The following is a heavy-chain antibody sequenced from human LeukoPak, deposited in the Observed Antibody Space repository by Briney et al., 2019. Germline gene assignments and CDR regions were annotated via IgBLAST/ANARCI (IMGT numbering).Heavy chain of an antibody. D-gene: IGHD1-26*01. CDR2: IYYSGST. J-gene: IGHJ4*02. CDR1: GGSISSGGYY. V-gene: IGHV4-61*08. CDR3: ARHLVWATNYFDY. Sequence: SETLSLTCTVSGGSISSGGYYWSWIRQPPGKGLEWIGYIYYSGSTNYNPSLKSRVTISVDTSKNQFSLKLSSVTAADTAVYYCARHLVWATNYFDYWGQGTLVTVSS.